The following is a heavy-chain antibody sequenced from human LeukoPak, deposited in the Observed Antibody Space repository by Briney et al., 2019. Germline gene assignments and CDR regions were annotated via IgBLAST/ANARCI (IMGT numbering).Heavy chain of an antibody. CDR3: ARDRSSSSTRMDV. J-gene: IGHJ6*02. CDR2: ISYDGSNK. Sequence: GGSLRLSCAASGFTFSTYAMHWVRQASGKGLQWVAVISYDGSNKYYADSVKGQFTISRDNSKNTLYLQMNSLRSEDTAVYYCARDRSSSSTRMDVWGQGTTVTVSS. CDR1: GFTFSTYA. D-gene: IGHD6-6*01. V-gene: IGHV3-30-3*01.